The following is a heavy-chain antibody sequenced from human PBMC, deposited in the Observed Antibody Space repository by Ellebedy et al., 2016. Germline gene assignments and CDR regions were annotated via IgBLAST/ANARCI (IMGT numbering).Heavy chain of an antibody. CDR2: INHSGST. D-gene: IGHD3-10*01. J-gene: IGHJ5*02. Sequence: SETLSPTXAVLGGSFSGYYWSWIRQPPGKRLEWIGEINHSGSTNYNPSLKSRVTISVDTSKNQFSLKLSSVTAADTAVYYCARGPNYYGSGSYYNRWGQGTLVTVSS. CDR1: GGSFSGYY. V-gene: IGHV4-34*01. CDR3: ARGPNYYGSGSYYNR.